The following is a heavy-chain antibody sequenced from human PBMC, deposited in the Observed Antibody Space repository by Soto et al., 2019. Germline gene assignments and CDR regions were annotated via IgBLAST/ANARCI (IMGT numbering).Heavy chain of an antibody. CDR3: VKGNQLLRYYFEY. J-gene: IGHJ4*02. CDR2: ISGSGGST. CDR1: GFTFSSYA. D-gene: IGHD3-10*01. Sequence: GGSLRLSCASSGFTFSSYATIWVRHAPGKGLEWVSAISGSGGSTYYADSVKGRFTISRDNSKNTLYLQMSSLRVEDTAVYYCVKGNQLLRYYFEYWGQGTLVTVSS. V-gene: IGHV3-23*01.